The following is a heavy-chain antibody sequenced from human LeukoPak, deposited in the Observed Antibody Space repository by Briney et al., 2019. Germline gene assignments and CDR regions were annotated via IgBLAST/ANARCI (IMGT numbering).Heavy chain of an antibody. CDR3: TRRVSATRWFDP. V-gene: IGHV3-74*01. Sequence: GGSLRLSCAASGFTFGSYWMHWVRQAPGKGLVWVSRINSDGSTTNYADSVKGRFTISRDNAENTLYLQMNSLRVEDTAAYYCTRRVSATRWFDPWGQGTLVTVSS. J-gene: IGHJ5*02. CDR1: GFTFGSYW. D-gene: IGHD2-15*01. CDR2: INSDGSTT.